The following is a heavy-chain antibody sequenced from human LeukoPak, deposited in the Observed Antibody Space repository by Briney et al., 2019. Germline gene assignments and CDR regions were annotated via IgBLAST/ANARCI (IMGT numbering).Heavy chain of an antibody. V-gene: IGHV1-8*03. CDR2: MNPNSGNT. Sequence: ASVKVSCKASGYTFTGYYMHWVRQATGQGLEWMGWMNPNSGNTGYAQKFQGRVTITRNTSISTAYMELSSLRSEDTAVYYCAREGGKYSSSSLFDYWGQGTLVTVPS. CDR1: GYTFTGYY. D-gene: IGHD6-6*01. J-gene: IGHJ4*02. CDR3: AREGGKYSSSSLFDY.